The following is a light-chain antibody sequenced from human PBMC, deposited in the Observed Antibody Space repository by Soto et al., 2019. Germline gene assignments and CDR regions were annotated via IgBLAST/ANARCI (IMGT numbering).Light chain of an antibody. V-gene: IGKV3-20*01. CDR3: QQYPDRPRT. Sequence: EVVLTQSPGTLSLSPGERATLSCRASQSVSISYLAWYQQKPGQAPSLLIFDASIRLPTVPARFSGSVSGTEFTLTISGLQSEDFAVYFCQQYPDRPRTFGQGTKVDIK. CDR2: DAS. J-gene: IGKJ1*01. CDR1: QSVSISY.